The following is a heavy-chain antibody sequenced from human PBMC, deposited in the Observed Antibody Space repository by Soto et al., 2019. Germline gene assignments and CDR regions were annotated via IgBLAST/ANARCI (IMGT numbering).Heavy chain of an antibody. CDR1: GGSISSSTYY. CDR3: ARFYYYDTSGNIDY. V-gene: IGHV4-39*02. J-gene: IGHJ4*02. CDR2: IYYGGNT. D-gene: IGHD3-22*01. Sequence: LSLTCTVSGGSISSSTYYWGWIRQPPGKGLEWIGSIYYGGNTYYTPSLKSRVAISVDTSKNHFSLRLSSVTAADTAVYYCARFYYYDTSGNIDYWGQGTLVTVSS.